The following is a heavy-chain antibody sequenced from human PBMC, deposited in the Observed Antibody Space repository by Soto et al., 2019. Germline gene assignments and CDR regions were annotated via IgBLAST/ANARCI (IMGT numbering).Heavy chain of an antibody. J-gene: IGHJ4*02. V-gene: IGHV3-33*01. D-gene: IGHD6-19*01. CDR1: GFTFSSYG. CDR2: IWYDGSNK. CDR3: ARSGSGWYYFDY. Sequence: QVQLVESGGGVVQPGRSLRLSCAASGFTFSSYGMHWVRQAPGKGLEWVAVIWYDGSNKYYTDSVKGRFTISRDNSKNTLYLQMTSLRAEDTAVYYCARSGSGWYYFDYWGQGTLVTVSS.